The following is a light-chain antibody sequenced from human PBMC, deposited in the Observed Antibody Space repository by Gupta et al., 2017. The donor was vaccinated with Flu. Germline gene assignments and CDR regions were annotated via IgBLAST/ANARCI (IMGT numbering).Light chain of an antibody. V-gene: IGKV4-1*01. CDR2: WAS. CDR1: QTVLYNSNNKNY. CDR3: QQYYSTPIT. J-gene: IGKJ5*01. Sequence: DIVMTQSPDSLAVSLGERATLNCKSSQTVLYNSNNKNYLAWYQQKLGQPPKVFIYWASTRESGVPERFSGSGSGTDFTLTISSLQAEDVAVYYCQQYYSTPITFGQGTRLEIK.